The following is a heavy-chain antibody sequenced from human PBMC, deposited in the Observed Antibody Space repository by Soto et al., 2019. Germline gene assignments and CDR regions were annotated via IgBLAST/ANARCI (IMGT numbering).Heavy chain of an antibody. CDR1: GVSFNNNG. J-gene: IGHJ6*02. V-gene: IGHV1-69*01. CDR3: ARVLYYGSGSYSPYGMDV. Sequence: QVQLVQSGAEVKKPGSSVKVSCKTSGVSFNNNGIGWVQQAPGHGLEWMGGVSPPFRTSNYARKFQGRISITADASTGTANMELSSLTSEDTAQYYCARVLYYGSGSYSPYGMDVWGQGTTVTVSS. D-gene: IGHD3-10*01. CDR2: VSPPFRTS.